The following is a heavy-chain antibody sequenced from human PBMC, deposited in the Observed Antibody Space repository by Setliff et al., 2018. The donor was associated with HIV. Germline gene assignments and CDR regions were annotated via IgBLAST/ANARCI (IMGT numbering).Heavy chain of an antibody. D-gene: IGHD3-10*01. CDR3: ARTYGSASKLDY. V-gene: IGHV2-70*04. CDR1: GFSLTTSGIR. J-gene: IGHJ4*02. Sequence: SGPTLVNPTQTLTLPCTFSGFSLTTSGIRVTWVRQPPGKALEWLARIDWEDDKFYSTSLKTRLTISKDTSKNQVVLTMTNMGPLDTATYFCARTYGSASKLDYWGQGTLVTVSS. CDR2: IDWEDDK.